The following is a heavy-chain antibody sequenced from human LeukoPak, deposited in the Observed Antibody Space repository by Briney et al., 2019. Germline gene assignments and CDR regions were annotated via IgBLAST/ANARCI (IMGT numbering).Heavy chain of an antibody. CDR3: TTADQLELPPKDAFDI. J-gene: IGHJ3*02. V-gene: IGHV3-15*01. Sequence: KPGGSLRLSCAASGFMFSSSGMHWVRQAPGKGLEWVGRIKSKTDGGTTDYAAPVKGRFTISRDDSKNTLYLQMNSLKTEDTAVYYCTTADQLELPPKDAFDIWGQGTMVTVSS. CDR1: GFMFSSSG. D-gene: IGHD1-7*01. CDR2: IKSKTDGGTT.